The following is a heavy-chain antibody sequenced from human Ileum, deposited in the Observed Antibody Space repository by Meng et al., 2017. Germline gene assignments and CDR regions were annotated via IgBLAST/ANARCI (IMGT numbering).Heavy chain of an antibody. CDR2: INTDGTTT. J-gene: IGHJ4*02. CDR1: GFTFTSRW. Sequence: GESLKISCAASGFTFTSRWMHWVRQVPGKGLVWVSLINTDGTTTTYADSVKGRFTISRDNAKNTLYLQMNSLRAEDTAVYYCARDLNYGSKDYWGQGTLVTVSS. V-gene: IGHV3-74*01. D-gene: IGHD3-10*01. CDR3: ARDLNYGSKDY.